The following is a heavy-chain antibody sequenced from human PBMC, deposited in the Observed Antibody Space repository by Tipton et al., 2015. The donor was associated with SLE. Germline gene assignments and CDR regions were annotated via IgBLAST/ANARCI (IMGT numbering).Heavy chain of an antibody. Sequence: GSLRLSCVGSGFTFSSYARSWVRPAPGKGLGWVSVISASGGSIYYADSVKGRLTISRDSSNNTVFLQMNSLGAEDTAVYYCARGAVAASVDYWGQGALVTVSS. CDR2: ISASGGSI. CDR3: ARGAVAASVDY. D-gene: IGHD6-19*01. J-gene: IGHJ4*02. V-gene: IGHV3-23*01. CDR1: GFTFSSYA.